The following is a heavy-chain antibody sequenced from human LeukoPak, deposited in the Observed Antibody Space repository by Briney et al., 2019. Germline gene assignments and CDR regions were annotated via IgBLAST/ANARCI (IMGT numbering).Heavy chain of an antibody. D-gene: IGHD3-3*01. J-gene: IGHJ6*03. Sequence: SETLSLTCTVSGGSISSSSYYWGWIRQPPGKGLEWIGSIYYSGSTYYNPSLKSRVTISVDTSKNQFSLKLSSVTAADTAVYYCARDLIKYFWSGYYHYMDVWGKGTTVTVSS. CDR2: IYYSGST. CDR1: GGSISSSSYY. V-gene: IGHV4-39*07. CDR3: ARDLIKYFWSGYYHYMDV.